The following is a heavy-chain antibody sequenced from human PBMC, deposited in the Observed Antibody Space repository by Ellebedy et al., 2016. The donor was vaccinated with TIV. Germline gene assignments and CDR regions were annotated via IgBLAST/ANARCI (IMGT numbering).Heavy chain of an antibody. J-gene: IGHJ3*02. V-gene: IGHV3-7*03. CDR1: GLTFSSHA. D-gene: IGHD3-16*01. CDR3: ASGHRGISFGI. CDR2: IRHDGGEK. Sequence: GESLKIFCAASGLTFSSHAMSWVRQAPGKGLEWVANIRHDGGEKSYVDSVKGRFTISRDNAKNSLYLQMNSLRAEDTAVYYCASGHRGISFGIWGQGTMVTVSS.